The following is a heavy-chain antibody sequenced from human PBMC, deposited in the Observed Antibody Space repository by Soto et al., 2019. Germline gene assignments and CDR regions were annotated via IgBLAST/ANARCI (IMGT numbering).Heavy chain of an antibody. CDR3: AREVTGTGSYFDY. Sequence: SVKVSCEASGGTFSSYAISFGRQAPGQGLEWMGGIIPIFGTANYAQKFQGRVTITADKSTSTAYMELSSLRSEDTAVYYCAREVTGTGSYFDYWGQGTLVTVSS. V-gene: IGHV1-69*06. CDR1: GGTFSSYA. J-gene: IGHJ4*02. D-gene: IGHD1-20*01. CDR2: IIPIFGTA.